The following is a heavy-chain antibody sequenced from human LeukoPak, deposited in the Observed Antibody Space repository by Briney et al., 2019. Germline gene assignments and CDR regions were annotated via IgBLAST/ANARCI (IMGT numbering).Heavy chain of an antibody. CDR1: GGSISSYY. CDR3: ARDSTASSPWYFDL. CDR2: MYITGNT. Sequence: SETLSLTRTVSGGSISSYYWSWIRQPAGKGQEWIGRMYITGNTNYNPSLKSRVTMSLDTSKNHFSLKLSSVTAADTAVYYCARDSTASSPWYFDLWGRGTLVTVSS. V-gene: IGHV4-4*07. D-gene: IGHD2-21*02. J-gene: IGHJ2*01.